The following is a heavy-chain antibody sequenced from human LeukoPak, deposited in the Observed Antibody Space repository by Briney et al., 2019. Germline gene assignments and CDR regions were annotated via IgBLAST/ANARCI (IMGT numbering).Heavy chain of an antibody. CDR2: INPSGGST. CDR1: GYTFTSYY. Sequence: ASVKVSCKASGYTFTSYYMHWVRQAPGQGLEWMGIINPSGGSTSYAQKFQGRVTMTRDTSTSTVYMELSSLRSEDTAVYYCARGHSSSWEYNWFDPWGQGTLVTVPS. J-gene: IGHJ5*02. D-gene: IGHD6-13*01. CDR3: ARGHSSSWEYNWFDP. V-gene: IGHV1-46*03.